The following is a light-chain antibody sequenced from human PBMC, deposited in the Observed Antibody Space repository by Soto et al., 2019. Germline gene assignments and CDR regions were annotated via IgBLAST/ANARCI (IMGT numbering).Light chain of an antibody. CDR2: GAS. CDR3: QQYNNWPRT. V-gene: IGKV3-15*01. CDR1: QSVSSN. Sequence: EIVMTQSPATLSVSPGERATLSCRASQSVSSNLAWYQQKPGQAPRLLIYGASTRATGIPARFSGSGSGPEFTLTISRLQSEDFAVYYCQQYNNWPRTFGQGTKVAIK. J-gene: IGKJ1*01.